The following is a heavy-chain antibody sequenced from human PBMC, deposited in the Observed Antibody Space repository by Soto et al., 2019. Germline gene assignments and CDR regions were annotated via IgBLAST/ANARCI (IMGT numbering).Heavy chain of an antibody. CDR1: GFTFRNYA. CDR2: ISNSFSDGNT. D-gene: IGHD1-1*01. CDR3: AKVFSPERGNYFDS. J-gene: IGHJ4*02. Sequence: EVQLLESGGGLVQPGGSLRLSCAASGFTFRNYAMNWVRQARGKGLEWVSAISNSFSDGNTHYADSVKGRFTISRDTDKNAVFLEMNSLRAEDTAVYYCAKVFSPERGNYFDSWGQGTLVTVSS. V-gene: IGHV3-23*01.